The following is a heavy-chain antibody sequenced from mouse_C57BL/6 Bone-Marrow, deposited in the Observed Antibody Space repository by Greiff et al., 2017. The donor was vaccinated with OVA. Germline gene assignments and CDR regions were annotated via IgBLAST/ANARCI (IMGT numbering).Heavy chain of an antibody. Sequence: VQLQQSGAELARPGASVKLSCKASGYTFTSYGISWVKQRTGQGLEWIGEIYPRSGNTYYNEKFKGKATLTADKSSSTAYMELRSLTSEDSAVYFCAREAIYYGNTGYWGQGTTLTVSS. V-gene: IGHV1-81*01. CDR2: IYPRSGNT. D-gene: IGHD2-1*01. CDR3: AREAIYYGNTGY. J-gene: IGHJ2*01. CDR1: GYTFTSYG.